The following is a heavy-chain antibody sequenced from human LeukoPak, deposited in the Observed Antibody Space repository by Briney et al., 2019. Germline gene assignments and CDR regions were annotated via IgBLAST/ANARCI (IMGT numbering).Heavy chain of an antibody. Sequence: SETLSLTCTVSDGSINSYYWNWIRQPPGKGLEWIGYIYYTGITTYNPSLKSRVTISVDTSKNQFSLKLSSVTAADTAVYYCAGSYGGNSFYYGMDVWGQGTTVTVSS. CDR2: IYYTGIT. CDR1: DGSINSYY. J-gene: IGHJ6*02. CDR3: AGSYGGNSFYYGMDV. V-gene: IGHV4-59*08. D-gene: IGHD4-23*01.